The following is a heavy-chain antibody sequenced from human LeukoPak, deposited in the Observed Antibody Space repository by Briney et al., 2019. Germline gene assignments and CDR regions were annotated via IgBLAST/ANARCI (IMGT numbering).Heavy chain of an antibody. V-gene: IGHV3-15*01. CDR1: GFTFSNAR. CDR2: IKSKTDGGTT. CDR3: TTVKYYYYGMDV. Sequence: GGALRLSCAASGFTFSNARMSWVRQAPGKGLEWVGRIKSKTDGGTTDYAAPVEGRFTISRDDSKNTLYLQMNSLKTEDTAVYYCTTVKYYYYGMDVWGQGTTVTVSS. J-gene: IGHJ6*02.